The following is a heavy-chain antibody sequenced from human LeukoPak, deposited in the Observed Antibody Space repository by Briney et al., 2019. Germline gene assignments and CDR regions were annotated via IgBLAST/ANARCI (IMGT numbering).Heavy chain of an antibody. D-gene: IGHD5-18*01. CDR1: GCTFSSYW. CDR3: ARGGFAWIQGSYGMNV. Sequence: GGSLSLSCAASGCTFSSYWMSWVRQAPGKGLEWVANIKQDGSEKYYVESAKGRFTISRDNAKNSMYLQMNSLRGEDTAVYYCARGGFAWIQGSYGMNVWGRGTTVTVS. V-gene: IGHV3-7*01. J-gene: IGHJ6*02. CDR2: IKQDGSEK.